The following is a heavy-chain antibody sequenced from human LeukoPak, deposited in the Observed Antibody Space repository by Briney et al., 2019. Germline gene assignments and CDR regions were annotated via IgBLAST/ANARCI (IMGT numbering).Heavy chain of an antibody. CDR2: IYTSGST. J-gene: IGHJ4*02. D-gene: IGHD3-3*01. Sequence: PSETLSLTCTVSGGSISSSSYYWSWIRQPAGKGLEWIGRIYTSGSTNYNPSLKSRVTMSVDTSKNQFSLKLRSVTAADTAVYYCARDQGFYDYWGQGTLVTVSS. CDR3: ARDQGFYDY. V-gene: IGHV4-61*02. CDR1: GGSISSSSYY.